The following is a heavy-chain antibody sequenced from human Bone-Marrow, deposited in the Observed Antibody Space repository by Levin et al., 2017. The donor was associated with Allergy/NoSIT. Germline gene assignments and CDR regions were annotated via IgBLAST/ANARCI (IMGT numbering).Heavy chain of an antibody. V-gene: IGHV3-33*01. CDR2: LWFDGTNK. CDR1: GFNFSNYG. J-gene: IGHJ4*02. D-gene: IGHD2-15*01. CDR3: GRDPFILDDVAVVVPATGLDY. Sequence: GGSLRLSCEASGFNFSNYGMHWVRQAPGKGLEWVASLWFDGTNKYYADSVKARFTISRDNSKNTLYLQMISLRAEDTALYYCGRDPFILDDVAVVVPATGLDYLGQEIMVTVSS.